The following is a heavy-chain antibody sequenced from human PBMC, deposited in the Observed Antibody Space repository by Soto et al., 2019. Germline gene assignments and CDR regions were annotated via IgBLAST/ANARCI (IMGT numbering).Heavy chain of an antibody. D-gene: IGHD6-19*01. J-gene: IGHJ4*02. CDR3: ARSGQLLDKPHFDY. CDR2: IHYSGSS. V-gene: IGHV4-59*01. Sequence: SETLSLTCSVSGGSISNFYWSWIRQPPGKGLEWIGYIHYSGSSNYNPSLKSRVTISVDTSMNQFSLKLSSVTAADTAVYYCARSGQLLDKPHFDYWGQGTLVTVSS. CDR1: GGSISNFY.